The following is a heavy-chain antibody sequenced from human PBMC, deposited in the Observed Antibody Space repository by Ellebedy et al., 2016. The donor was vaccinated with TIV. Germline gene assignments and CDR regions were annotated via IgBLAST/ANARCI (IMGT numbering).Heavy chain of an antibody. CDR1: GFIFSDYC. CDR3: ARDARFIDHQHNWFDP. D-gene: IGHD2-2*01. Sequence: GESLKISCAASGFIFSDYCMSWIRQAPGKGLEWVSYISNSDSSIFYADSVKGRFAISRDNAKNLLYLQMNSLRAEDTAVYYCARDARFIDHQHNWFDPWGQGTLVTVSS. V-gene: IGHV3-11*01. J-gene: IGHJ5*02. CDR2: ISNSDSSI.